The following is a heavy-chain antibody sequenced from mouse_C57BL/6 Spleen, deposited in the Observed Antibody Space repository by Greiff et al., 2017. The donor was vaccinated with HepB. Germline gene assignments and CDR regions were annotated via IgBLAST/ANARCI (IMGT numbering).Heavy chain of an antibody. CDR1: GYTFTSYW. J-gene: IGHJ4*01. CDR3: ARREDYDEAMDY. Sequence: QVQLQQPGAELVKPGASVKLSCKASGYTFTSYWMHWVKQRPGQGLEWIGMIHPNSGSTNYNEKFKSKATLTVDKSSNTAYMQLSSLTSEDSAVYYCARREDYDEAMDYWGQGTSVTVSS. V-gene: IGHV1-64*01. CDR2: IHPNSGST. D-gene: IGHD2-4*01.